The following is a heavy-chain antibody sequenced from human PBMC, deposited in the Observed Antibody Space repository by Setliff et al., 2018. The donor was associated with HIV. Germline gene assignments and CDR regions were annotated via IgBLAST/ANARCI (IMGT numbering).Heavy chain of an antibody. J-gene: IGHJ4*02. D-gene: IGHD3-22*01. CDR2: MNPNSGNT. V-gene: IGHV1-8*01. CDR1: GSTFSTYD. Sequence: GASVKVSCKASGSTFSTYDINWVRQAPGQGPEWMGWMNPNSGNTGYAPKLQGRVTMTRNTSISTAYMELSSLRSDDTAVYYCARSLQYYYDSSGYYFFDYWGQGTLVTVSS. CDR3: ARSLQYYYDSSGYYFFDY.